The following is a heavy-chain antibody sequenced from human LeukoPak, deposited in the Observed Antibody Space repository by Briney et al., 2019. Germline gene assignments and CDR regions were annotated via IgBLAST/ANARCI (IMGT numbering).Heavy chain of an antibody. Sequence: PSETLSLTCTVSGVSISSYYWSWIRQPPGKGLEWIGYIYYSGSTNNNPSIKIRVTISVSTSKNQFPLKLSSVTAADTAVYYCARGGGGGRSPASYWGQGTLVTVSS. V-gene: IGHV4-59*01. CDR2: IYYSGST. CDR1: GVSISSYY. J-gene: IGHJ4*02. D-gene: IGHD3-16*01. CDR3: ARGGGGGRSPASY.